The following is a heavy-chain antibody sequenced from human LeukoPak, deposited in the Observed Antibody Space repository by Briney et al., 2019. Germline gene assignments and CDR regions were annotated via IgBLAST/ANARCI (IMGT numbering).Heavy chain of an antibody. V-gene: IGHV1-18*01. CDR3: ARDILTGYVDY. CDR1: GYTFTSYG. CDR2: ISAYNGNT. D-gene: IGHD3-9*01. J-gene: IGHJ4*02. Sequence: GPSVKVSCKASGYTFTSYGISWVRQAPGQGLEWMGWISAYNGNTNYAQKLQGRVTMTTDTSTSTAYRELRSLRSDDTAVYYCARDILTGYVDYWGQGTLVTVSS.